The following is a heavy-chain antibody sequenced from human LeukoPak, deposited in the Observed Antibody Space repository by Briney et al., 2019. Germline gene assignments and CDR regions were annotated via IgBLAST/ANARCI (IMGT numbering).Heavy chain of an antibody. CDR2: ISAYNGNT. CDR3: ARDESGGWYFMAPDY. D-gene: IGHD6-19*01. Sequence: GASVKVSCKASGYTFTGYYMHWVRQAPGQGLEWMGWISAYNGNTNYAQKLQGRVTMTTDTSTSTAYMELRSLRSDDTAVYYCARDESGGWYFMAPDYWGQGTLVTVSS. J-gene: IGHJ4*02. V-gene: IGHV1-18*04. CDR1: GYTFTGYY.